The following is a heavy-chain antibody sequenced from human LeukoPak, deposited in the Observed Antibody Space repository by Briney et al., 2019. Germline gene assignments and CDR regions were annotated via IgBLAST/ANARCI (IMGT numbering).Heavy chain of an antibody. CDR2: VFSSGST. V-gene: IGHV4-59*01. J-gene: IGHJ4*02. D-gene: IGHD5-24*01. CDR3: TRRRRDGYNFDL. CDR1: GGSISSYY. Sequence: SETLSLTCTVSGGSISSYYWSWIRQPPGKGLEWIGYVFSSGSTTYNPSLKSRVTISVDTSKNQFSLELSSVTAADTAMYYCTRRRRDGYNFDLWGQGTLVTVSS.